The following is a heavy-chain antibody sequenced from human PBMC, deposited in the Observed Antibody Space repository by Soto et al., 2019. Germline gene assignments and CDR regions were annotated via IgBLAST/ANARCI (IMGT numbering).Heavy chain of an antibody. D-gene: IGHD3-9*01. Sequence: HPGGSLRLSCAASGFAFTSDAMSWVRQTPGKGLEWVSSIRGSGDVTWYADSVKGRFTISRDTSKNTLDLQMNRLRAEDTAVYYCVKGGTTDNILNDYWGQGTQVTVSS. CDR3: VKGGTTDNILNDY. J-gene: IGHJ4*02. CDR1: GFAFTSDA. V-gene: IGHV3-23*01. CDR2: IRGSGDVT.